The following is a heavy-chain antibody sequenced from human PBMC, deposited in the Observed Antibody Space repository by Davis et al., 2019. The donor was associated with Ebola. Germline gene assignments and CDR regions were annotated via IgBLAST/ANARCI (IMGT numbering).Heavy chain of an antibody. V-gene: IGHV3-72*01. CDR3: ARGSVGTAFRALDI. CDR1: GFTFSDYY. CDR2: IRNKGNSYTT. D-gene: IGHD5-18*01. Sequence: PGGSLRLSCAASGFTFSDYYMSWIRQAPGQGLEWVARIRNKGNSYTTEYAASVKGRFTISRDDSENSHYLQMNSLKTEDTAVYYCARGSVGTAFRALDIWGQGTMVTISS. J-gene: IGHJ3*02.